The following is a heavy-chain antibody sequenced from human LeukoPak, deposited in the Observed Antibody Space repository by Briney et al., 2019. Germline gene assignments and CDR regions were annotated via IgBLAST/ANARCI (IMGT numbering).Heavy chain of an antibody. CDR3: ARSRVSMHFGDY. CDR1: EYSFTNYW. V-gene: IGHV5-51*01. CDR2: IYPGDSDT. J-gene: IGHJ4*02. D-gene: IGHD2-21*01. Sequence: GESLKISCKCSEYSFTNYWIAWVRQMPGEGLEWMGTIYPGDSDTKYSPSFRGHVTISADKSTSTAYLQWNSLKASDTAMYYCARSRVSMHFGDYWGQGALVTVSS.